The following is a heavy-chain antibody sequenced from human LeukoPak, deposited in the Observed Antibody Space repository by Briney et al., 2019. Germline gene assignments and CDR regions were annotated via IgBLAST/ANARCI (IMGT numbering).Heavy chain of an antibody. D-gene: IGHD1-26*01. V-gene: IGHV1-18*01. CDR3: ARDRGRATKVGVDY. Sequence: ASVKVSCKASGYTFTSYGISWVRQAPGQGLEWMGWISAYNGNTNYAQKLQGRVTMTADTSTSTAYMELRSLRSDDTAVYYCARDRGRATKVGVDYWGQGTLVIVSS. CDR2: ISAYNGNT. CDR1: GYTFTSYG. J-gene: IGHJ4*02.